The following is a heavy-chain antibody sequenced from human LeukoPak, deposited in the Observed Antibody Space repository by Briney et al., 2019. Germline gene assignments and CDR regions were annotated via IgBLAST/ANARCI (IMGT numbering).Heavy chain of an antibody. V-gene: IGHV3-7*01. Sequence: PGGSLRLSCAASGFTFSSCWMSWVRQAPGKGLEWVANIKQDGSEKYYVDSVKGRFTISRDNAKNSLYLQMNSLRAEDTAVYYCAREVVAAAAGYYYYYYMDVWGKGTTVTISS. CDR3: AREVVAAAAGYYYYYYMDV. J-gene: IGHJ6*03. CDR2: IKQDGSEK. D-gene: IGHD6-13*01. CDR1: GFTFSSCW.